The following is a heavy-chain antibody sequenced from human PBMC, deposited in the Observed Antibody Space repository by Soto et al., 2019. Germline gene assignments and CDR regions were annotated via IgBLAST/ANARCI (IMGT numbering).Heavy chain of an antibody. J-gene: IGHJ4*02. CDR1: GYTLTTYA. D-gene: IGHD3-10*01. V-gene: IGHV1-3*01. CDR2: INGGNADT. Sequence: ASVKVSCKASGYTLTTYAMHWVRQAPGQRLEWMGWINGGNADTKFSQKFQGRVSITRDTSASTVYMELSSLTSEDTAVYYCAGGRVVRGVTTSVPHDYWGQGTLVTVSS. CDR3: AGGRVVRGVTTSVPHDY.